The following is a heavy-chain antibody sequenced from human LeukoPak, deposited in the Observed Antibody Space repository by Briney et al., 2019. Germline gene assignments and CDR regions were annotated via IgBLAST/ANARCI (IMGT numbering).Heavy chain of an antibody. CDR3: ARVPHYYDSSGWGWFDP. Sequence: PGGSLRLSCAASGFTFSSYSMNWVRQAPGKGLEWVSYISSSSSTIYYADSVKGRFTISRDNAKISLYLQMNSLRAEDTAVYYCARVPHYYDSSGWGWFDPWGQGTLVTVSS. CDR1: GFTFSSYS. D-gene: IGHD3-22*01. V-gene: IGHV3-48*04. CDR2: ISSSSSTI. J-gene: IGHJ5*02.